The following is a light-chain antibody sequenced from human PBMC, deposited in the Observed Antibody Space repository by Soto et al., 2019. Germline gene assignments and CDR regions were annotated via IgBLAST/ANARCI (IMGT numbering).Light chain of an antibody. CDR2: EVN. CDR1: SRDVGGYKY. V-gene: IGLV2-14*01. J-gene: IGLJ1*01. CDR3: SSFSGSSTPYV. Sequence: QSALTQPASVSGSPGQSITISCTGTSRDVGGYKYVSWYQQHPGKAPKLMIFEVNSRPSGVSNRFSGSKSDNTASLTISGLQAEDEADYYCSSFSGSSTPYVFGTGTKVTV.